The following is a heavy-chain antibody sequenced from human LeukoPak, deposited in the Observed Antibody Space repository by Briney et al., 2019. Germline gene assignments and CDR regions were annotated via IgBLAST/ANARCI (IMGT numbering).Heavy chain of an antibody. V-gene: IGHV3-30*04. D-gene: IGHD2-15*01. Sequence: PGGSLRLSCAASGFTFSSYAMHWARQVPGKGLEWVALISYDGSNTYYADSVQGRFTISRANSKNTLSLQMNSLRAEDTAIYYCAKNGDRGAYCSGGSCYPYYYYYIDVWGKGTTVTISS. CDR3: AKNGDRGAYCSGGSCYPYYYYYIDV. CDR1: GFTFSSYA. J-gene: IGHJ6*03. CDR2: ISYDGSNT.